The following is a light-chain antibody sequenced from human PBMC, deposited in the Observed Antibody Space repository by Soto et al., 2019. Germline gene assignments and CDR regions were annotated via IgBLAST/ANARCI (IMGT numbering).Light chain of an antibody. CDR3: QQFGSSQLT. Sequence: EIALTQSTGTKSLSPGERATRSCRASQSVSSTSLAWYQQKPGQARRLLIYAATTRATGIPDRFSGSGSGTDFTRTISRLEPEDFALYYCQQFGSSQLTFGGGTNVEIK. CDR1: QSVSSTS. J-gene: IGKJ4*02. CDR2: AAT. V-gene: IGKV3-20*01.